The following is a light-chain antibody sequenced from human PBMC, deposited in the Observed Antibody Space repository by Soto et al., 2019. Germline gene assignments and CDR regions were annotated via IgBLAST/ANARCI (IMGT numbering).Light chain of an antibody. V-gene: IGKV3-11*01. CDR3: QQRSNWPIT. CDR2: YAS. CDR1: RSVSNY. J-gene: IGKJ5*01. Sequence: EIVLTQAPASLSLSPGESATLSCRASRSVSNYVAGYQQKPGQAPRLLLDYASSRPTDIPARFSGSGAGTYFTLTSSSLEPEDFALYYCQQRSNWPITFGQGTRLEIK.